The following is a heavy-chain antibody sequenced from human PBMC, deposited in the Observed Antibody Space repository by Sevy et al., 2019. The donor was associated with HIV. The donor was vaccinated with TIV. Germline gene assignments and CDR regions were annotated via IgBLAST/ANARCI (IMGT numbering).Heavy chain of an antibody. CDR3: ARDYNSGWRKFNLFDP. CDR2: ISSTSSYI. V-gene: IGHV3-21*01. D-gene: IGHD6-19*01. J-gene: IGHJ5*02. CDR1: GFTFSTYS. Sequence: GGSLRLSCAASGFTFSTYSMNWVHQAPGKGLEWVSSISSTSSYIDYSYSVKGRFTISGDNAKNSLYLQMNNLRAEDTAVYYCARDYNSGWRKFNLFDPWGQGTLVTVSS.